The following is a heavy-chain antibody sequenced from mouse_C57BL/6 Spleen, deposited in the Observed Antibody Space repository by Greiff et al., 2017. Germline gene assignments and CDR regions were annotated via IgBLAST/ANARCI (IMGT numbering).Heavy chain of an antibody. J-gene: IGHJ2*01. V-gene: IGHV1-39*01. CDR3: ARARYSNHDFDY. CDR1: VYSFTDYN. Sequence: EVQRVESGPELVKPGASVKISCKASVYSFTDYNMNWVKQSNGKSLEWIGVINPNYGTTSYNQKFKGKATLTVDQSSSTAYMQLNSLTSEVSAVYYCARARYSNHDFDYWGQGTTLTVAA. CDR2: INPNYGTT. D-gene: IGHD2-5*01.